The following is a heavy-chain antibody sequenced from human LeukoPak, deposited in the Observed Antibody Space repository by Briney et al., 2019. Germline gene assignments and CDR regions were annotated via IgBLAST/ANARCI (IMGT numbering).Heavy chain of an antibody. J-gene: IGHJ4*02. CDR1: GFTFSSYG. D-gene: IGHD3-22*01. CDR2: IWYDGSNK. Sequence: GGSLRLSCAASGFTFSSYGMHWVRQAPGKGLEWVAVIWYDGSNKYYADSVKGRFTISRDNSKNTLYLQMNSLRAEDTAVYYCARDKSPYHSSSYMGYWGQGTLVTVSS. V-gene: IGHV3-33*01. CDR3: ARDKSPYHSSSYMGY.